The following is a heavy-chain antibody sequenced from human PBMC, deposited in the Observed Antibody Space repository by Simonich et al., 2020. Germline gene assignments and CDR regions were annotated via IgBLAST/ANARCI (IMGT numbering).Heavy chain of an antibody. V-gene: IGHV1-18*01. CDR2: LRAYHGNT. CDR3: ARASRGTWWYYYFDY. CDR1: GYTFTSYG. D-gene: IGHD2-15*01. Sequence: QVQLVQSGAEVKKPGASVKVSCKASGYTFTSYGISWVRQAPGQGLEWMGWLRAYHGNTNYAQKPQGRVTMTTDTSTSTAYMELRSLRSDDTAVYYCARASRGTWWYYYFDYWGQGTLVTVSS. J-gene: IGHJ4*02.